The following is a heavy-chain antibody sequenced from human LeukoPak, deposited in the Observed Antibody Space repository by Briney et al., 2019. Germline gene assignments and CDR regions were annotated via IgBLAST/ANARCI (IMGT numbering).Heavy chain of an antibody. J-gene: IGHJ6*02. CDR3: GTNGVSYYYYGMDV. D-gene: IGHD2-8*01. CDR2: ISGSGGST. Sequence: QTGGSLRLSCAASGFTFSSYAMSWVRQAPGKGLEWVSAISGSGGSTYYADSVKGRFTISRDNSKNTLYLQMNSLRAEDTAVYYCGTNGVSYYYYGMDVWGQGTTVTVSS. V-gene: IGHV3-23*01. CDR1: GFTFSSYA.